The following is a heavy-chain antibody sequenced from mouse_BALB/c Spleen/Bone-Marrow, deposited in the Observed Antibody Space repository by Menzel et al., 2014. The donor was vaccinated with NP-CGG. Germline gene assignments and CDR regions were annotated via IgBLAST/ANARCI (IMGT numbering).Heavy chain of an antibody. CDR2: ISSGSSTI. D-gene: IGHD1-1*01. Sequence: VQLKQSGGGLVQPGGSRKLSCAASGFTFSSFGMHWVCQALEKGLEWVAYISSGSSTIYYADTVMGRFTISRDNPKNTLFLQMTSLRSEDTAMYYCVRSGSSSGYFDYWGQGTTLTVSS. CDR3: VRSGSSSGYFDY. CDR1: GFTFSSFG. V-gene: IGHV5-17*02. J-gene: IGHJ2*01.